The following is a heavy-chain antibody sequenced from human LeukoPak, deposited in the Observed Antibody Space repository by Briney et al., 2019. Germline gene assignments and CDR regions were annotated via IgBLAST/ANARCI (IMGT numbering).Heavy chain of an antibody. Sequence: ASVKVSCKASGYTFTGYYMHWVRQAPGQGLEWMGWINPNSGGTNYAQKFQGRVTMTRDTSISTAYMELSRLRSDDTAVYYCARGWVRGASYYYYMDVWGKGTTVTVSS. V-gene: IGHV1-2*02. D-gene: IGHD3-10*01. J-gene: IGHJ6*03. CDR1: GYTFTGYY. CDR2: INPNSGGT. CDR3: ARGWVRGASYYYYMDV.